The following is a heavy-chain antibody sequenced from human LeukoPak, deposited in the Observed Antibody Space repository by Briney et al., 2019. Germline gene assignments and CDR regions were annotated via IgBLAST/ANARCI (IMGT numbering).Heavy chain of an antibody. CDR2: ISSSSSYI. CDR3: AGSPSYYYYYGMDV. V-gene: IGHV3-21*01. Sequence: GGSLRLSCAASGFTFSSYIMNWVRQAPGKGLEWVSSISSSSSYIYYADSVKGRFTISRDNAKNSLYLQMNSLRAEDTAVYYCAGSPSYYYYYGMDVWGQGSTVTVS. J-gene: IGHJ6*02. CDR1: GFTFSSYI.